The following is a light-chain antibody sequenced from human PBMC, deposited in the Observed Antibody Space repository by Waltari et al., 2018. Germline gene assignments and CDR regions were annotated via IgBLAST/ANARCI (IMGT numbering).Light chain of an antibody. CDR1: QNVSSN. CDR3: QQYNNWPLYT. V-gene: IGKV3-15*01. J-gene: IGKJ2*01. CDR2: GVS. Sequence: EIVMTQSPVTLSVSPGERATLSCRASQNVSSNLAWHQQRPGQAPRLLIYGVSARATGIPARFSGSGYGTEFTLTISSLQSEDFAVYYCQQYNNWPLYTFGQGTKLEIK.